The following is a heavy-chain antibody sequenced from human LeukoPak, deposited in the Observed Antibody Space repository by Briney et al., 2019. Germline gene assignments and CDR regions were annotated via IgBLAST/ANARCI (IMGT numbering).Heavy chain of an antibody. CDR1: VFTFSSYA. Sequence: PGASLRLSSAASVFTFSSYAMSWVRQAPGKGLEWVSAISGSGGSTYYADSVKGRFTISRDNSKNTLYLQMNSLRAEDTAVYYCAKAAAITIFGVVIVNFDYWGQGTLVTVSS. V-gene: IGHV3-23*01. CDR2: ISGSGGST. D-gene: IGHD3-3*01. J-gene: IGHJ4*02. CDR3: AKAAAITIFGVVIVNFDY.